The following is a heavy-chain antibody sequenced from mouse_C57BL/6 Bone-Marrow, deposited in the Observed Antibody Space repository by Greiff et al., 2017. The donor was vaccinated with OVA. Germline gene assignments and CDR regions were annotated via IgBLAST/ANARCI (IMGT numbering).Heavy chain of an antibody. D-gene: IGHD2-3*01. V-gene: IGHV1-54*01. Sequence: VQLVESGAELVRPGTSVKVSCKASGYAFTNYLIEWVKQRPGQGLEWIGVINPGSGGTNYNEKFKGKATLTADKSSSTAYMQLSSLTSEDSAVYFCARWLLGYYYAMDYWGQGTSVTVSS. CDR2: INPGSGGT. CDR1: GYAFTNYL. CDR3: ARWLLGYYYAMDY. J-gene: IGHJ4*01.